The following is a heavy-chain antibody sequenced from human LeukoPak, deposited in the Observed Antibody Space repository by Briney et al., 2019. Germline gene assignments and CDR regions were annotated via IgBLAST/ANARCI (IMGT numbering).Heavy chain of an antibody. V-gene: IGHV1-2*02. CDR3: ARDWRGVTTDC. D-gene: IGHD4-17*01. CDR2: INPNSGGT. J-gene: IGHJ4*02. Sequence: GASVTVSLKSSGYTFTGYYIHWVRPPPAPGLEWVGWINPNSGGTNNAQKFQGRLAITRDTSIRTHYMSTRRLTAGAAAVYYFARDWRGVTTDCWGQGTLVSVS. CDR1: GYTFTGYY.